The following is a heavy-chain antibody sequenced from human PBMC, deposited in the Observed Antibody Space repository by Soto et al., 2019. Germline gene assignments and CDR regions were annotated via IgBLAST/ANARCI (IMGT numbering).Heavy chain of an antibody. J-gene: IGHJ4*02. V-gene: IGHV1-3*01. CDR2: INAGNGNT. CDR3: AKDGNVITREYYFDY. D-gene: IGHD1-20*01. CDR1: GYTFTSYA. Sequence: GASVKVSCKASGYTFTSYAMHWVRQAPGQRLEWMGWINAGNGNTKYSQKFQGRVTITRDTSASTLYLQMNSLRPEDTAVYYCAKDGNVITREYYFDYWGQGSLVTVSS.